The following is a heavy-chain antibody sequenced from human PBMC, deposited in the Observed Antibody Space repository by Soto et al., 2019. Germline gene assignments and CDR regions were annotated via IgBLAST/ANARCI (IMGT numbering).Heavy chain of an antibody. CDR1: GGSISSSNW. CDR3: ARVEQLIYYGMDV. Sequence: SETLSLTCAGSGGSISSSNWWSWVRQPPGKGLEWIGEIYHSGSTNYNPSLKSRVTISVDKSKNQFSLKLSSVTAADTAVYYCARVEQLIYYGMDVWGQGTTVTVSS. D-gene: IGHD5-18*01. J-gene: IGHJ6*02. V-gene: IGHV4-4*02. CDR2: IYHSGST.